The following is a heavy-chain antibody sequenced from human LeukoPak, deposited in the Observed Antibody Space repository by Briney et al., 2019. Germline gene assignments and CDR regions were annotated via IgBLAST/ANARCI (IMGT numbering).Heavy chain of an antibody. CDR1: GFALFWHV. V-gene: IGHV3-64D*06. Sequence: GGSLRLSCSASGFALFWHVMHWVRQAPGKPLEYVSFIHHNGDITSYADSVRGRFTVSRDNSKNTLFLDLTSLRTDDTAVYYCARDMSGTYSFDYWGQGTLVTVSS. CDR3: ARDMSGTYSFDY. J-gene: IGHJ4*02. D-gene: IGHD1-26*01. CDR2: IHHNGDIT.